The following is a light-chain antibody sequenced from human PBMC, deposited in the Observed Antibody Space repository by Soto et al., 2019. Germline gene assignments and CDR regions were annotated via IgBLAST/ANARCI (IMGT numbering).Light chain of an antibody. V-gene: IGKV1-5*03. J-gene: IGKJ2*01. Sequence: DIQXXXSPSXXXASVGDRXTXXXXXSQXXXXWLAWYQQKPGKAPKLLIYKASSLESGVPSRFSGSGSGTEFTLTISSLQPDDFATYYCQQYNSYYTFGQGTKLEIK. CDR2: KAS. CDR1: QXXXXW. CDR3: QQYNSYYT.